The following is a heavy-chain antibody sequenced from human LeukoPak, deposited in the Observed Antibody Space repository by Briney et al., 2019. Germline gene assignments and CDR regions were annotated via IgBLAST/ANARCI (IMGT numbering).Heavy chain of an antibody. Sequence: GGSLRLSCAASGFTFSSYSMNWVRQAPGKGLEWVSSISSSSSYIYYADSVKGRFTISRDNAKNSLYLQMNSLRAEDTAVYYCARDTTYYDYVWGSYRSYYYYYGMDVWGQGTTVTVSS. V-gene: IGHV3-21*01. CDR3: ARDTTYYDYVWGSYRSYYYYYGMDV. J-gene: IGHJ6*02. CDR1: GFTFSSYS. D-gene: IGHD3-16*02. CDR2: ISSSSSYI.